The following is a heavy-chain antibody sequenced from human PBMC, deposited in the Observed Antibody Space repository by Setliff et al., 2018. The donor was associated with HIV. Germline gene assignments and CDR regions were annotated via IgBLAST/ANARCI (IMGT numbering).Heavy chain of an antibody. V-gene: IGHV4-34*01. CDR2: INHNRST. J-gene: IGHJ4*02. CDR1: GGSFSEYY. D-gene: IGHD2-2*02. Sequence: SETLSLTCAVYGGSFSEYYWTWIRQTPGKGLEWIGEINHNRSTNHNPSLKSRVTMSVDTSKNQFSRKLSSVIAADTAVYYCARGLGVRWDIVEVPAAVPFDYWGQGTLVTVSS. CDR3: ARGLGVRWDIVEVPAAVPFDY.